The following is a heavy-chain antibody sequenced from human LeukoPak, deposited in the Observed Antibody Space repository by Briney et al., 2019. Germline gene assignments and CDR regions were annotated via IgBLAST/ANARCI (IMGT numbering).Heavy chain of an antibody. J-gene: IGHJ4*02. Sequence: GGSLRLSCTVSGFTVSSNYMSWVRQALGKGLEWVSVIFPSGNTFHANSVKGRFTISRDNSKNTLYLQMNSLRAEDTAVYYCARGYCSSTSCYDVGYWGQGTLVTVSS. CDR1: GFTVSSNY. CDR3: ARGYCSSTSCYDVGY. D-gene: IGHD2-2*01. V-gene: IGHV3-53*01. CDR2: IFPSGNT.